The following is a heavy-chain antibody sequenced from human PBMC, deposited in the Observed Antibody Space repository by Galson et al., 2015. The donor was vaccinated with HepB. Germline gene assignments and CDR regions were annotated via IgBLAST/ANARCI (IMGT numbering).Heavy chain of an antibody. CDR3: ARERRVYYDILTGYQRGYDY. Sequence: SVKVSCKASGYTFTSYGISWVRQAPGQGLEWMGWISAYNGNTNYAQKLQGRVTMTTDTSTSTAYMELRSLRSDDTAVYYCARERRVYYDILTGYQRGYDYWGQGTLVTVSS. V-gene: IGHV1-18*01. CDR2: ISAYNGNT. J-gene: IGHJ4*02. CDR1: GYTFTSYG. D-gene: IGHD3-9*01.